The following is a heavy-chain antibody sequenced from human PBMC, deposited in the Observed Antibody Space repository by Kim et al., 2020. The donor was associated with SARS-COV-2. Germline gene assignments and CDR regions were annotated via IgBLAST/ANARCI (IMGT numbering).Heavy chain of an antibody. J-gene: IGHJ3*02. CDR1: GFTFSSYA. CDR2: ISGSGGST. Sequence: GGSLRLSCAASGFTFSSYAMSWVRQAPGKGLEWVSAISGSGGSTYYADSVKGRFTISRDNSKNTLYLQMNSLRAEDTAVYYCAKGLKYFIVVVTFDAFDIWGQGTMVTVSS. CDR3: AKGLKYFIVVVTFDAFDI. D-gene: IGHD2-21*02. V-gene: IGHV3-23*01.